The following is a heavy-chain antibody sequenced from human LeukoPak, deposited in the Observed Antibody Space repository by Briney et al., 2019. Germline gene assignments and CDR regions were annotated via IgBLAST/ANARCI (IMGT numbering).Heavy chain of an antibody. CDR2: FDPEDGET. D-gene: IGHD1-20*01. V-gene: IGHV1-24*01. Sequence: EASVKVSCKVSGYTLTELSMHWVRQAPGKGLEWMGGFDPEDGETIYAQKFQGRVTMTRDTSTSTVYMELSSLRSEDTAVYYCARGPDIPRGITGTPPHPFDIWGQGTMVTVSS. CDR1: GYTLTELS. CDR3: ARGPDIPRGITGTPPHPFDI. J-gene: IGHJ3*02.